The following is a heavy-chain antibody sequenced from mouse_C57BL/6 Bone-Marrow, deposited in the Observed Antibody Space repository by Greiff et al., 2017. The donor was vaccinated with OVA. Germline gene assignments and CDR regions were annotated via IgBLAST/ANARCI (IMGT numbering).Heavy chain of an antibody. D-gene: IGHD1-1*01. J-gene: IGHJ1*03. Sequence: VQLKQSGAELVRPGASVKLSCTASGFNIKDDYMHWVKQRPEQGLEWIGWIDPENGDTEYASKFQGKATITADTSSNTAYLQLSSLTSEDTAVYYCTFYYRWYFDVWGTGTTVTVSS. CDR1: GFNIKDDY. CDR2: IDPENGDT. CDR3: TFYYRWYFDV. V-gene: IGHV14-4*01.